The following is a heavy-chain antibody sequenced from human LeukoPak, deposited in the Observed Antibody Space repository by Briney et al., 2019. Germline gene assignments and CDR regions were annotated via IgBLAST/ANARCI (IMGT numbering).Heavy chain of an antibody. CDR3: ARGRSYGFDFDS. Sequence: SETLSLTCDVSGVSINTCCYYWTWIRQPPGKGLEWIGYKYYSGSTRYNSSLRSRLTISLDTSKNQFSLRLTSVTAADTAVYYCARGRSYGFDFDSWGPGTLVSVSS. CDR1: GVSINTCCYY. J-gene: IGHJ4*02. CDR2: KYYSGST. D-gene: IGHD5-18*01. V-gene: IGHV4-61*01.